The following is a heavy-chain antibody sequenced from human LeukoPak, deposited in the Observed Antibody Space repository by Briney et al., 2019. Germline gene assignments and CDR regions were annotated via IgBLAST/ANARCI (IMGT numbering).Heavy chain of an antibody. D-gene: IGHD6-6*01. V-gene: IGHV4-59*01. CDR2: IYNSEST. J-gene: IGHJ4*02. CDR3: ARDVYSSSPN. Sequence: PSETLSLTCTVSGGSISTYYWSWIRQPPRKGLELIGYIYNSESTNYNPSLKRRVTISMDTSKNQFSLRLSSVTAADTAVYYCARDVYSSSPNWGQGTLVTVSS. CDR1: GGSISTYY.